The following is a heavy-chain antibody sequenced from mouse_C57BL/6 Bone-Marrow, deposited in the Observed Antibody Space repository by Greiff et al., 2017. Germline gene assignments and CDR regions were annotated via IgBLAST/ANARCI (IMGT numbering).Heavy chain of an antibody. CDR2: IDPSDSYT. D-gene: IGHD4-1*01. V-gene: IGHV1-69*01. CDR1: GYTFTSYW. CDR3: ARETGTEGGFDY. J-gene: IGHJ2*01. Sequence: QVQLQQPGAELVMPGASVKLSCKASGYTFTSYWMHWVKQRPGQGLEWIGEIDPSDSYTNYNQKFKGKSTLTVDKSSSTAYMQLSSLTSEDSAVYYWARETGTEGGFDYWGQGTTLTVSS.